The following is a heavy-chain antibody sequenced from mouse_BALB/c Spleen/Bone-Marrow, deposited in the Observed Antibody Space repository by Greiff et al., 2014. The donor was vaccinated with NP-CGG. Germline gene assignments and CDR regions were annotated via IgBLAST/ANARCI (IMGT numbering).Heavy chain of an antibody. CDR1: SYTFTSYY. CDR3: ARDTMDY. Sequence: VQLQESGPELVKPGASVRISCKASSYTFTSYYIHWVKQRPGQGLKWIGWIYPGNVNTKYNEKFKGKATLTADKSSSTAYMQLSSLTSEDSAVYFCARDTMDYWGQGTSVTVSS. CDR2: IYPGNVNT. V-gene: IGHV1S56*01. J-gene: IGHJ4*01.